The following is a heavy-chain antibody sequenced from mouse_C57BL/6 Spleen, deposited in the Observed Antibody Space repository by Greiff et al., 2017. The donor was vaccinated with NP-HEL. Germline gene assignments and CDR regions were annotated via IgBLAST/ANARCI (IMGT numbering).Heavy chain of an antibody. D-gene: IGHD1-1*01. CDR2: IDPNSGGT. V-gene: IGHV1-72*01. J-gene: IGHJ4*01. CDR1: GYTFTSYW. CDR3: ATPTTVVAPYPMDY. Sequence: QVQLQQPGAELVKPGASVKLSCKASGYTFTSYWMHWVKQRPGRGLEWIGRIDPNSGGTKYNEKFKSKATLTVDKPSSTAYMQLSSLTSEDSAVYYCATPTTVVAPYPMDYWGQGTSVTVSS.